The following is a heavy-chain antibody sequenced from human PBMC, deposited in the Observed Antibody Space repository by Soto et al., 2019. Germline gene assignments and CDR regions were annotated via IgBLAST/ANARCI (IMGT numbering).Heavy chain of an antibody. CDR2: ISGSGGST. V-gene: IGHV3-23*01. J-gene: IGHJ4*02. CDR1: GFTFSSCA. Sequence: GGSLRLSCAASGFTFSSCAMNWVRQAPGKGLEWVSAISGSGGSTYYADSVKGRFTISRDNSKNTLYLQMNSLRAEDTAVYYCAKRGSGSYYTYWGQGTLVTVSS. D-gene: IGHD3-10*01. CDR3: AKRGSGSYYTY.